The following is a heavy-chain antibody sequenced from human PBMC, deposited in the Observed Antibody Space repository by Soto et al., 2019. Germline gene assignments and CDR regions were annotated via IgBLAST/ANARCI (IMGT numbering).Heavy chain of an antibody. V-gene: IGHV3-23*01. CDR1: GFSFSNYA. CDR2: ISSSGYT. D-gene: IGHD3-22*01. CDR3: AKDLSVVGRPT. Sequence: PWGSLRLSCSTSGFSFSNYAMSWCRQAPGKGLEWVAGISSSGYTYYVDSLKGRFTISRDNSKNSLYLQMNSLRAEDTAVYYCAKDLSVVGRPTWGQGTLVTVSS. J-gene: IGHJ5*02.